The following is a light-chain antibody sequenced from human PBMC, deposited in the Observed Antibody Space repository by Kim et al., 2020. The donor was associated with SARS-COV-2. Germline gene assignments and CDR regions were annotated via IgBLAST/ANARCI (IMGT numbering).Light chain of an antibody. J-gene: IGLJ1*01. CDR3: SSYRSSSTLYV. CDR2: DVS. V-gene: IGLV2-14*03. CDR1: SSDVGGYNY. Sequence: QSALTQPASVSGSPGQSITISCTGTSSDVGGYNYVSWYQQHPGKAPKLMIYDVSNRPSGVSNRFSGSKSGNTASLTISGLQAEDEADYHCSSYRSSSTLYVFGTGTKVTVL.